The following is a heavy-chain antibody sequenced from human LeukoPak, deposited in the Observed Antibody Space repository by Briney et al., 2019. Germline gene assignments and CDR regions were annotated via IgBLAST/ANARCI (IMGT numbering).Heavy chain of an antibody. CDR2: LSGSGVST. J-gene: IGHJ1*01. Sequence: PGGSLRLSCAASGFTFSSYGMNWVRQAPGKGLEWVSGLSGSGVSTDYADSVKGRFTISRDNSNNTLCLQMNSLRAEDTAVYYCAKDHLWSGNYEYFQHWGQGTLVTVSS. D-gene: IGHD3-3*02. CDR3: AKDHLWSGNYEYFQH. CDR1: GFTFSSYG. V-gene: IGHV3-23*01.